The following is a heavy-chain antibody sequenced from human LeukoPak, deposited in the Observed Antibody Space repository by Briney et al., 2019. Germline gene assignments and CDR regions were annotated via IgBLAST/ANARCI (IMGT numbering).Heavy chain of an antibody. V-gene: IGHV4-61*01. D-gene: IGHD3-10*01. CDR3: AREVWFGVKFPYYYYYMDV. CDR2: IYYSGST. J-gene: IGHJ6*03. Sequence: SETLSLTCTVSGGSISSNSHYWSWIRQPPGKGLEWIGYIYYSGSTNYNPSLKSRVAISVDTSKNQFSLKLSSVTAADTAVYYCAREVWFGVKFPYYYYYMDVWGKGTTVTVSS. CDR1: GGSISSNSHY.